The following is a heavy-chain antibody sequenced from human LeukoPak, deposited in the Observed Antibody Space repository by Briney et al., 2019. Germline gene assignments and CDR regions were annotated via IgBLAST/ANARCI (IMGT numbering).Heavy chain of an antibody. CDR2: ISGSGGNT. V-gene: IGHV3-23*01. D-gene: IGHD3-10*01. Sequence: GGSLRLSCAASGSTFSSYAMSWVRQAPGKGLEWVSGISGSGGNTDYADSVKGRFTISRDISKNTVYLQVNSLRAEDTAIYYCAKHYYYGSGSCLDYWGQGTLVTVSS. CDR3: AKHYYYGSGSCLDY. J-gene: IGHJ4*02. CDR1: GSTFSSYA.